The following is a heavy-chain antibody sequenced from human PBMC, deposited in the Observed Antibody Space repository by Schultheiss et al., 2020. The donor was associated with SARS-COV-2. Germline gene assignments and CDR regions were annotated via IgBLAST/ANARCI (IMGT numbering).Heavy chain of an antibody. CDR1: GGSISSYY. J-gene: IGHJ3*02. V-gene: IGHV4-59*12. CDR3: ARGLKYYDFWSGYYSDAFDI. CDR2: IYYSGST. D-gene: IGHD3-3*01. Sequence: SETLSLTCTVSGGSISSYYWSWIRQPPGKGLEWIGYIYYSGSTNYNPSLKSRVTMSVDTSKNQFSLKLSSVTAADTAVYYCARGLKYYDFWSGYYSDAFDIWGQGTMVTVSS.